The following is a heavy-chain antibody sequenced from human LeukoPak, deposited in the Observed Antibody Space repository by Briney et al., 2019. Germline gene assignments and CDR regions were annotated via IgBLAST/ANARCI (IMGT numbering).Heavy chain of an antibody. Sequence: GGSLRLSCAASGFTFSIYAMSWVRQAPGKGLEWVSAISGSGAGTYYADSVKGRFTISRDNSKNTLYLQMNSLRADDTAVYYCAKGSYSSGWANRYWSQGTLVTVSS. CDR3: AKGSYSSGWANRY. CDR2: ISGSGAGT. D-gene: IGHD6-19*01. CDR1: GFTFSIYA. V-gene: IGHV3-23*01. J-gene: IGHJ4*02.